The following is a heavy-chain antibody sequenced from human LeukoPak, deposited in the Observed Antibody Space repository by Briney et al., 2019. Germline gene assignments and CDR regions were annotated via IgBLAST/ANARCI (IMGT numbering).Heavy chain of an antibody. J-gene: IGHJ6*02. CDR3: ARISGYDYIYGSYYGMDV. V-gene: IGHV4-34*01. Sequence: SETLSLTCAVYGGSFSGYYWSWIRQPPGKGLEWIGEINHSGSTNYNPSLKSRVTISVDTSKNQFSLKLSSVTAADTAVYYCARISGYDYIYGSYYGMDVWGQGTTVTVSS. D-gene: IGHD5-12*01. CDR2: INHSGST. CDR1: GGSFSGYY.